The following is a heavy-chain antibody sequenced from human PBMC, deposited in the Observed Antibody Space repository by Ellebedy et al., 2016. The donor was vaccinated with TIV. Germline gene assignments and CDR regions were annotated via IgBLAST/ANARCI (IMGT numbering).Heavy chain of an antibody. CDR1: GFTFSSFT. CDR2: ISIDENHK. J-gene: IGHJ6*02. CDR3: ARDRGRAYDTSGYYLIDGMDV. Sequence: PGGSLRLSCVVSGFTFSSFTMHWVRQAPGKGLEWVSVISIDENHKQYADSVKGRFTVSRDNSKNTLYLQMYSLRAEDTAVYFCARDRGRAYDTSGYYLIDGMDVWGQGTTVTVSS. D-gene: IGHD3-22*01. V-gene: IGHV3-30*01.